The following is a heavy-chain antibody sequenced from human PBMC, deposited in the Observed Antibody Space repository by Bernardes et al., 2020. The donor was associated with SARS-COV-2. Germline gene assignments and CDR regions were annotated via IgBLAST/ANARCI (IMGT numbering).Heavy chain of an antibody. CDR3: ARHRNADGGPGAFDT. D-gene: IGHD4-17*01. CDR1: GYIFTNYW. CDR2: IDPSDSYT. J-gene: IGHJ3*02. V-gene: IGHV5-10-1*01. Sequence: GESLKISCKGSGYIFTNYWISWVRQMPGKGLEWMGRIDPSDSYTNYSPSFQGRVTISADKSISSAYLQWSSLKASDTAMYYCARHRNADGGPGAFDTWGQGTVVTVSS.